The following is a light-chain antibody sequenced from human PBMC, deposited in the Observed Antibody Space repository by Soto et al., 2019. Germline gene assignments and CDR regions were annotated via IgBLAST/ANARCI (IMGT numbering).Light chain of an antibody. Sequence: EIVLTQSPGTLSLSPGERATLSCRASQSVSNNYLAWYQQKPGQAPRLLIYGASSRATGIPDRFSGSGSGTDFPLTISRLEPEDFAVYYCQQYGSSPRTFVQGTKVDIK. CDR2: GAS. CDR1: QSVSNNY. CDR3: QQYGSSPRT. J-gene: IGKJ1*01. V-gene: IGKV3-20*01.